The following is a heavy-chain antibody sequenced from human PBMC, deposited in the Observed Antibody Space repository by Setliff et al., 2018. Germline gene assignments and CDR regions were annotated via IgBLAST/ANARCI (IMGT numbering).Heavy chain of an antibody. CDR1: GGSFSGYY. D-gene: IGHD5-12*01. J-gene: IGHJ4*02. Sequence: LSLTCAVSGGSFSGYYWSWIRQPPGKGLEWIGEINHSGSTNYNPSLKSRVTISVDTSKNQFSLKLSSVTAADTAVYYCARGGYSRGPPVYYFDYWGQGTLVTVSS. CDR2: INHSGST. CDR3: ARGGYSRGPPVYYFDY. V-gene: IGHV4-34*01.